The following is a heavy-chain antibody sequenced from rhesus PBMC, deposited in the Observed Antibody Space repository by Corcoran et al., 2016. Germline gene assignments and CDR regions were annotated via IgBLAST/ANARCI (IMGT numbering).Heavy chain of an antibody. CDR2: MSGSGGRT. Sequence: QLQLQESGPGLVKPSETLSLTCAVLGGSISSNYWSWIRQPPGKGLEWIGRMSGSGGRTHSNPALKSRVTISTDTSKNQFSLKRSSVTAADTAVYYCARGFGVINLDYWGQGVLVTVSS. V-gene: IGHV4-173*01. D-gene: IGHD3-34*01. CDR3: ARGFGVINLDY. CDR1: GGSISSNY. J-gene: IGHJ4*01.